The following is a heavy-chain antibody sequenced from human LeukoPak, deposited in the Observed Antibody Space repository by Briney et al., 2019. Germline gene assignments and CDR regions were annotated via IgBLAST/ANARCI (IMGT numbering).Heavy chain of an antibody. Sequence: PGRSLRLSCVVSGIVFDDYAMNWVRQVPGKGLEWVSGISWSGGSIGYADSVKGRFTVFRDNAKNSLYLQMNDLKTEDTAVYYCGKDIGGEYYGRWGTFVSGRGTTVTVS. CDR2: ISWSGGSI. CDR3: GKDIGGEYYGRWGTFV. V-gene: IGHV3-9*01. D-gene: IGHD2/OR15-2a*01. J-gene: IGHJ6*01. CDR1: GIVFDDYA.